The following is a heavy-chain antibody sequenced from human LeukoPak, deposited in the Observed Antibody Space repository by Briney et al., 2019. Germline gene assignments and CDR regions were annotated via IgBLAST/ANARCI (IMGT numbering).Heavy chain of an antibody. J-gene: IGHJ4*02. CDR2: ISGSGGST. Sequence: PGGTLRLSCAASGFTFSSYGMSWVRQAPGKGLEWVSAISGSGGSTYYADSVKGRFTISRDNSKNTLYLQMNSLRAEDTAVYYCAKAEIVGATNRGLVDYWGQGTLVTVSS. CDR1: GFTFSSYG. D-gene: IGHD1-26*01. V-gene: IGHV3-23*01. CDR3: AKAEIVGATNRGLVDY.